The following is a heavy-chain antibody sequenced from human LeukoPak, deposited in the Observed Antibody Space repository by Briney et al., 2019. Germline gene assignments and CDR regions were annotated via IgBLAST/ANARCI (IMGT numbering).Heavy chain of an antibody. CDR2: IYWSDDE. Sequence: SGPTLVKPTETLTLTCTFSGFSLSTSGVGVGWIRQPPGKALEWLALIYWSDDERYSPPLKSRLTITKDTSKNHVVLTMTNMDPVDTATYYCAHSFYGVSPEYFNQWGQGTLVTVSS. V-gene: IGHV2-5*01. CDR3: AHSFYGVSPEYFNQ. CDR1: GFSLSTSGVG. D-gene: IGHD4/OR15-4a*01. J-gene: IGHJ1*01.